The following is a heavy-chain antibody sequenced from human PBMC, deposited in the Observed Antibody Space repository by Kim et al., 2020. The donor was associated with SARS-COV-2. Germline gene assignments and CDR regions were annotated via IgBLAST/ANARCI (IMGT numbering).Heavy chain of an antibody. V-gene: IGHV3-30*18. D-gene: IGHD3-3*01. CDR2: ISYDGSNK. J-gene: IGHJ4*02. CDR3: AKGKAEYYDFWSGYYRTCFDY. CDR1: GFTFSSYG. Sequence: GGSLRLSCAASGFTFSSYGMHWVRQAPGKGLEWVAVISYDGSNKYYADSVKGRFTISRDNSKNTLYLQMNSLRAEDTAVYYCAKGKAEYYDFWSGYYRTCFDYWGQGTLVTVSS.